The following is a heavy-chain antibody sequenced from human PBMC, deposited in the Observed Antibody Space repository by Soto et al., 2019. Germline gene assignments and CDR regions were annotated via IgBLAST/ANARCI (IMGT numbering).Heavy chain of an antibody. D-gene: IGHD3-9*01. Sequence: QITLKESGPTLVKPTQTLTLTCTFSGFSLSTSGVGVGWIRQPPGKALEWLSLIYWDDDKRYSPPLKSRFTITKDTSKNQVVLTMTNMDPVNTATYYCAHNYDILHGSNWFDPWGQGTLVTVSS. CDR2: IYWDDDK. CDR3: AHNYDILHGSNWFDP. CDR1: GFSLSTSGVG. V-gene: IGHV2-5*02. J-gene: IGHJ5*02.